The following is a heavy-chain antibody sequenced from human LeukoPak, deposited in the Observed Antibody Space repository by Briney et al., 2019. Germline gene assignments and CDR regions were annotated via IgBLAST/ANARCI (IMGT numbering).Heavy chain of an antibody. J-gene: IGHJ4*02. V-gene: IGHV3-21*06. CDR3: VRVITVTLGFDY. CDR2: IGTGTTGTYI. Sequence: GGSLRLSCAASGFTFSSYTMNWVRQAPGKGLEWISSIGTGTTGTYIHYADSVKGRFTISRDNAKNSLFLQMNSLRPDDTAIYFCVRVITVTLGFDYWGQGILVTVSS. CDR1: GFTFSSYT. D-gene: IGHD4-17*01.